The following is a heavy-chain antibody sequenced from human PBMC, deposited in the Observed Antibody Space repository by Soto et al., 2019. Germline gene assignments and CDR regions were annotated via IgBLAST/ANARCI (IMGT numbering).Heavy chain of an antibody. CDR3: ARPWYCSGGSCYQDV. D-gene: IGHD2-15*01. Sequence: PGESLKISCKGSGYSFTSYWIGWVRQMPGKGLEWMGIIYPGDSDTRYSPSFQGQVTISADKSISTAYLQWSSLKASDTAMYYWARPWYCSGGSCYQDVWGQGTTVTVSS. J-gene: IGHJ6*02. V-gene: IGHV5-51*01. CDR1: GYSFTSYW. CDR2: IYPGDSDT.